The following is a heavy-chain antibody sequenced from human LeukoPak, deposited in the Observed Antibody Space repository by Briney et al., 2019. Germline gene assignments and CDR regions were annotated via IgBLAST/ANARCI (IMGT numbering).Heavy chain of an antibody. CDR1: GYTFTSYD. V-gene: IGHV1-8*02. CDR2: MNPNSGNT. J-gene: IGHJ4*02. Sequence: ASVKVSCKASGYTFTSYDINWVRQATGQGLEWMGWMNPNSGNTGYAQKFQGRVTMTRDTSTSTAYMELSSLRSEDTAVYYCGRVEVRLGPDYWGQGTLVTVSS. CDR3: GRVEVRLGPDY. D-gene: IGHD3-16*01.